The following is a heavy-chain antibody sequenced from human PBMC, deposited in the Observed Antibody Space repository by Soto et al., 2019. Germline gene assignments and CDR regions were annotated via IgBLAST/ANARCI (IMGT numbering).Heavy chain of an antibody. Sequence: EVQVVESGGDLVQPGGSLRLSCAASGFTFSSYWMSWVRQAPGKGLEWVANIKPDGSQKWYGDSVKGRFTISRDNTKNSLNLQMNSLRVEDTAVYYCARGDYHDTSGPFSDAFDVWGQGTMVTVSS. V-gene: IGHV3-7*04. D-gene: IGHD3-22*01. CDR2: IKPDGSQK. CDR1: GFTFSSYW. CDR3: ARGDYHDTSGPFSDAFDV. J-gene: IGHJ3*01.